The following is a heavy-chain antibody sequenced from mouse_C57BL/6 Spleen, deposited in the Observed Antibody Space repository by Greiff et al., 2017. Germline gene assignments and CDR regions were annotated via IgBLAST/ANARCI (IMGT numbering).Heavy chain of an antibody. CDR3: ARATIVTVFDY. V-gene: IGHV3-6*01. D-gene: IGHD2-5*01. Sequence: EVQLQESGPGLVKPSQSLSLTCSVTGYSITSGYYWNWIRQFPGNKLEWMGYISYDGSNNYNPSLKNRISITRDTSKYQFFLKLNSVTTEDTATYYCARATIVTVFDYWGQGTTLTVSS. CDR2: ISYDGSN. CDR1: GYSITSGYY. J-gene: IGHJ2*01.